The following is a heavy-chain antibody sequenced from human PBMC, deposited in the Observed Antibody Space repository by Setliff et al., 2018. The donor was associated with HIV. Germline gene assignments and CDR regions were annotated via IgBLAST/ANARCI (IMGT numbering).Heavy chain of an antibody. Sequence: SETLSLTCTVSGGSISSGGYYWSWIRQHPGKGLEWIGYIYYSGSTYYNPSLKSRVTISVDTSKNQFSLKLSSVAAADSAVYYCARAEGRLLWFGETSAPDHYYFDYWGQGTLVTVSS. D-gene: IGHD3-10*01. V-gene: IGHV4-31*03. CDR2: IYYSGST. J-gene: IGHJ4*02. CDR1: GGSISSGGYY. CDR3: ARAEGRLLWFGETSAPDHYYFDY.